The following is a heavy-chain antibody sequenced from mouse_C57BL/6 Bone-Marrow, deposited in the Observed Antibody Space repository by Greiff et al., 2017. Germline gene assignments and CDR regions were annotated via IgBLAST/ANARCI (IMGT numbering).Heavy chain of an antibody. Sequence: QVQLQQPGAELVKPGASVKLSCKASGYTFTSYWMHWVKQRPGQGLEWIGMIHPNSGSTNYNEKFKSKATLTVDKSSSTAYMQLSSLTSEDSAVYYCARKIGIYYEYSWFAYWGQGTLVTVSA. CDR1: GYTFTSYW. D-gene: IGHD2-4*01. CDR3: ARKIGIYYEYSWFAY. CDR2: IHPNSGST. J-gene: IGHJ3*01. V-gene: IGHV1-64*01.